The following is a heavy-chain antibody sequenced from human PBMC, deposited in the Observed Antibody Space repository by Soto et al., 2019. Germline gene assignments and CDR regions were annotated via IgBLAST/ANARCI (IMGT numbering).Heavy chain of an antibody. J-gene: IGHJ6*02. Sequence: EVQLVESGGGLVQPGGSLRLSCEASGFTFRNYDMHWVRQGTGKGLEWVSGISAAGDPDYADSVEGRFTISRENAQNSFFLQMNSLRVGDTAVYYCARTDRDVYGLDVWGQGNTVIVS. V-gene: IGHV3-13*05. CDR3: ARTDRDVYGLDV. CDR1: GFTFRNYD. CDR2: ISAAGDP.